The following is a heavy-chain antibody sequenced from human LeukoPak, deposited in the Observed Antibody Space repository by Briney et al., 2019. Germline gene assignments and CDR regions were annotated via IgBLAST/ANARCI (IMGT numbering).Heavy chain of an antibody. CDR3: ARDLGVVVVAATHYYYGMDV. D-gene: IGHD2-15*01. CDR2: IWNDGSNK. V-gene: IGHV3-33*01. Sequence: PGGSLRLSCAASGFTFSTYGIHWVRQAPGKGLEWVAVIWNDGSNKFYADSVKGRFTISRDNAKNSLYLQMNSLRAEDTAVYYCARDLGVVVVAATHYYYGMDVWGQGTTVTVSS. CDR1: GFTFSTYG. J-gene: IGHJ6*02.